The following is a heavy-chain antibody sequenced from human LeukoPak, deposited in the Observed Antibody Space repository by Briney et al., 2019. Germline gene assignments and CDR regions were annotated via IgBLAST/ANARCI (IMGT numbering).Heavy chain of an antibody. D-gene: IGHD1-7*01. CDR3: ARYNWNSAPFDY. J-gene: IGHJ4*02. Sequence: PGGSLRLSCAASGFTFSSYWMHRVRQAPGKGLVWVSRINSDGSSTSYADSVKGRFTISRDSAKNTLYLEMNSLRAEDTAVYYCARYNWNSAPFDYWGQGTLVTVSS. CDR1: GFTFSSYW. V-gene: IGHV3-74*01. CDR2: INSDGSST.